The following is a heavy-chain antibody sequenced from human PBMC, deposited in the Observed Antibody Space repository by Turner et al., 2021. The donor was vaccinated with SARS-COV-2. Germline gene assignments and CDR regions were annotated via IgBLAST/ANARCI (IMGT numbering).Heavy chain of an antibody. CDR1: GFTFSSYD. D-gene: IGHD3-22*01. CDR2: IGTAGDT. Sequence: EVQLVESGGGLVQPGGSLRLSCAASGFTFSSYDMPWVRQATGKGLEWVSFIGTAGDTYYPGSVKGRFTISRENAKNSLYLQMNTLRAGDTAVYYCARANYDSSGYYCYFDYWGQGTLVTVSS. V-gene: IGHV3-13*04. CDR3: ARANYDSSGYYCYFDY. J-gene: IGHJ4*02.